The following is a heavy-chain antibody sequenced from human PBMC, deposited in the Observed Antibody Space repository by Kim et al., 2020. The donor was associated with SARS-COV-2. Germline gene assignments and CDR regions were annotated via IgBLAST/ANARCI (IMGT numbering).Heavy chain of an antibody. CDR1: GGSFSGYY. D-gene: IGHD6-13*01. V-gene: IGHV4-34*01. Sequence: SETLSLTCAVYGGSFSGYYWSWIRQPPGKGLEWIGEINHSGSTNYNPSLKSRVTISVDTSKNQFSLKLSSVTAADTAVYYCARGSRSSSWYYYYYGMDVWGQGTTVTVSS. CDR2: INHSGST. J-gene: IGHJ6*02. CDR3: ARGSRSSSWYYYYYGMDV.